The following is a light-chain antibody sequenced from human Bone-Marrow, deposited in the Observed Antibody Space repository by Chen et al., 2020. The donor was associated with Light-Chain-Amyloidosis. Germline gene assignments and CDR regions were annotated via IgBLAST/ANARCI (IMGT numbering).Light chain of an antibody. J-gene: IGLJ1*01. Sequence: QSALTQPASVSGSPGQSITLSCTGTSSDVGGDNHVSWYQQHPDKAPKLMIYEVTNRPSWVPDRFSGSKSDNTASLTISGLQTEDEADYFCSSYTITITLVFGSGTRVTVL. CDR2: EVT. V-gene: IGLV2-14*01. CDR3: SSYTITITLV. CDR1: SSDVGGDNH.